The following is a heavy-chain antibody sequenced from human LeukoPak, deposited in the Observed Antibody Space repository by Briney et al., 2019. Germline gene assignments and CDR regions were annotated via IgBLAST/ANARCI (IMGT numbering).Heavy chain of an antibody. CDR3: AKDLEGGSPYYFDY. Sequence: GGSLRLSCAASGFTFSSYAMNWVRQAPGKGLEWVSSIGSSSSYRAYADSVKGRFTISRDNSKNTLYLQMNSLRAEDTAVYYCAKDLEGGSPYYFDYWGQGTLVTVSS. V-gene: IGHV3-23*01. CDR1: GFTFSSYA. D-gene: IGHD3-16*01. J-gene: IGHJ4*02. CDR2: IGSSSSYR.